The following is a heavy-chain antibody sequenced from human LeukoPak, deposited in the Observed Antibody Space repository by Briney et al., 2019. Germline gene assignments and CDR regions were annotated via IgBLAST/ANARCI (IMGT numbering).Heavy chain of an antibody. CDR2: INPNIGAT. V-gene: IGHV1-2*02. D-gene: IGHD3-16*01. J-gene: IGHJ4*02. CDR3: ARAVGDQLMAFDY. CDR1: GYIFINFY. Sequence: ASVKVSFRPSGYIFINFYIHWVRQAPGQGPEWMGWINPNIGATKYAHNFQGRVTLTRDTSVSTAYMELRGLGSDDTAVYYCARAVGDQLMAFDYWGQGTLVTVSS.